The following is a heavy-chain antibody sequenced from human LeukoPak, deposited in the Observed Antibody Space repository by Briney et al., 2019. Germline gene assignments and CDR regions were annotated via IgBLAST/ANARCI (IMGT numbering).Heavy chain of an antibody. CDR1: GASISNYY. CDR2: VSYSGRT. CDR3: ARANYYDSSGWGDYYYYYGMDV. Sequence: SETLSLTCTVSGASISNYYWSWIRQPPGKGLECIGYVSYSGRTNHNPSLKSRVTISADTSKNQFSLKLTSVTAADTAVYYCARANYYDSSGWGDYYYYYGMDVWGQGTTVTVSS. D-gene: IGHD3-22*01. V-gene: IGHV4-59*08. J-gene: IGHJ6*02.